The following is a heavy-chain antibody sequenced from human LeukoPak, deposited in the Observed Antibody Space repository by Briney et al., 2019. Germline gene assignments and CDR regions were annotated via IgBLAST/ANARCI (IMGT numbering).Heavy chain of an antibody. D-gene: IGHD5-24*01. J-gene: IGHJ4*02. Sequence: PGGSLRLSCAASRFTFSTYWTHCVRHAPGKGLVWVSQISTDGSGTNYADSVKGRFTISRDNAKNKVYLQMNSLRAEDTAVYYCARGGVDGYNWKLDYWGQGTLVAVSS. CDR1: RFTFSTYW. CDR2: ISTDGSGT. V-gene: IGHV3-74*01. CDR3: ARGGVDGYNWKLDY.